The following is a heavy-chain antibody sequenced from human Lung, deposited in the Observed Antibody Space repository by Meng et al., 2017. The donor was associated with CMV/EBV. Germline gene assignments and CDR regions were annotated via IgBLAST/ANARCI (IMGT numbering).Heavy chain of an antibody. Sequence: SETLSLTCTVSGGSISSYYWSWIRQPPGKGLEWIGYIYYSGSTNYNPSLKSRVTISVDTSKNQFSLKLSSVTAADTAVYYCARVRKAVVSPNYFDYWGQGTXVTVSS. D-gene: IGHD6-19*01. CDR3: ARVRKAVVSPNYFDY. V-gene: IGHV4-59*01. CDR1: GGSISSYY. J-gene: IGHJ4*02. CDR2: IYYSGST.